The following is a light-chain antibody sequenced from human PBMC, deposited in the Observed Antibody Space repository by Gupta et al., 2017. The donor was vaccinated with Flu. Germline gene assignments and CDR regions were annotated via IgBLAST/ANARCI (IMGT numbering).Light chain of an antibody. Sequence: DIVMTQSLLSLPVTPGEPASISCRSSQSLLHSNGYNSLDWFLQKPGQSPQLLIYRGSNRASGVPDRFSGSGSGTDFTLKISRVEAEDVGVYFCMQSRQTPHSFGQGTKLEI. CDR3: MQSRQTPHS. CDR1: QSLLHSNGYNS. CDR2: RGS. J-gene: IGKJ2*03. V-gene: IGKV2-28*01.